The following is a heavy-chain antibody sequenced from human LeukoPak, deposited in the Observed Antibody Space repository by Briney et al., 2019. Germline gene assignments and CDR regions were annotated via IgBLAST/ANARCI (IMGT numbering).Heavy chain of an antibody. Sequence: GGSLRLSCSASEFTFSNFWMSWVRQAPGKGPEWVANIKQDGSEKYYVDSVKGRFTISRDNAETSLHLQMNSLRAEDTAVYYCARVPLSSSWFPLDYWGQGTLVTVSS. CDR3: ARVPLSSSWFPLDY. CDR2: IKQDGSEK. V-gene: IGHV3-7*01. D-gene: IGHD6-13*01. J-gene: IGHJ4*02. CDR1: EFTFSNFW.